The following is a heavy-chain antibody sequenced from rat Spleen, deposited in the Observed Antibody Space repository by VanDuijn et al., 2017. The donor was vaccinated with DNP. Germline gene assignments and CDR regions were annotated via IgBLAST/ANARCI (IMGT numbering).Heavy chain of an antibody. Sequence: EVQLVESGGGLVQPGRSLKLSCAASGFTFSDYYMAWVRQAPTRGLEWVAYISYDGRSTSYGDSVKGRFTVSRDNAKSSLYLQMDSLRSEDTATYYCARGGFYSGDGFAYWGQGTLVTVSS. J-gene: IGHJ3*01. CDR2: ISYDGRST. CDR1: GFTFSDYY. D-gene: IGHD1-1*01. CDR3: ARGGFYSGDGFAY. V-gene: IGHV5-20*01.